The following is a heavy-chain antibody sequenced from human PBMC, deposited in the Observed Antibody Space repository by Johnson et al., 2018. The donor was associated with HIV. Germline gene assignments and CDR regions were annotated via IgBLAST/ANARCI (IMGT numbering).Heavy chain of an antibody. J-gene: IGHJ3*02. CDR3: ARGAVGGTTYAFDI. CDR2: INWNGGST. Sequence: VQLVESGGGLVQPGGSLRLSCAASGFTFDDYGMSWVRQGPGKGLEWVSGINWNGGSTGYADSVKGRFTISRDNAKNSLYLQMNSLRAEDTALYYCARGAVGGTTYAFDIWGQGTMVTVSS. D-gene: IGHD1-26*01. CDR1: GFTFDDYG. V-gene: IGHV3-20*04.